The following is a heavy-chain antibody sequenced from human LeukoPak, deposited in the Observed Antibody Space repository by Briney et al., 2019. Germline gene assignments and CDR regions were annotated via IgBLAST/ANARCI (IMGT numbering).Heavy chain of an antibody. Sequence: ASVKVSCKASGGTFSSYAISWVRQAPGQGLEWMGGIIPIFGTANYAQKFQGRVTITTDESTSTAYMELSSLRSEDTAVYYCARTWSRGTLRFDYWGQGTLVTVSS. V-gene: IGHV1-69*05. CDR1: GGTFSSYA. D-gene: IGHD2-8*02. CDR3: ARTWSRGTLRFDY. CDR2: IIPIFGTA. J-gene: IGHJ4*02.